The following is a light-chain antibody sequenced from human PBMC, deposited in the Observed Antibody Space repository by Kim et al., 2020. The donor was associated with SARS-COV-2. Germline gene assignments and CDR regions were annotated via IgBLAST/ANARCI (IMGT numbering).Light chain of an antibody. CDR2: GAS. J-gene: IGKJ1*01. V-gene: IGKV3-20*01. CDR1: QSISTN. Sequence: ERATPSCRASQSISTNVVWTQHKPGQTPKLLIYGASSRATSIPDRFSGSGSRTDFTLTITGLEPEDFAVYYCHQYAGAPWTLGQGTKVDIK. CDR3: HQYAGAPWT.